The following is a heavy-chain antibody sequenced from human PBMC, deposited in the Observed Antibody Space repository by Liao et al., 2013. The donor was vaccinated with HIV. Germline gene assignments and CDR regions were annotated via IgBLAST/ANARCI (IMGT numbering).Heavy chain of an antibody. CDR2: INHSGST. J-gene: IGHJ4*02. Sequence: QVQLQQWGAGLLKPSETLSLTCAVYGGSFSGYYWSWIRQPPGKGLEWIGEINHSGSTNYNPSLKSRVTISVDTSKSQFSLRLSSVTAADTAVYYCARAHSRYSGYKYWGQGTLVTVSS. V-gene: IGHV4-34*01. CDR1: GGSFSGYY. CDR3: ARAHSRYSGYKY. D-gene: IGHD5-12*01.